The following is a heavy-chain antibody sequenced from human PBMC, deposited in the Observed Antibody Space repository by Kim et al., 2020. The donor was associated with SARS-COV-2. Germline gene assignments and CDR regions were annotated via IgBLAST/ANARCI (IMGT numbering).Heavy chain of an antibody. Sequence: SVKVSCKASGGTFSSYAISWVRQAPGQGLEWMGGIIPIFGTANYAQKFQGRVTITADESTSTAYMELSSLRSEDTAVYYCARSQPGIAVADPLRKKYYYYGMDVWGQGTTVTVSS. J-gene: IGHJ6*02. CDR2: IIPIFGTA. D-gene: IGHD6-19*01. CDR3: ARSQPGIAVADPLRKKYYYYGMDV. V-gene: IGHV1-69*13. CDR1: GGTFSSYA.